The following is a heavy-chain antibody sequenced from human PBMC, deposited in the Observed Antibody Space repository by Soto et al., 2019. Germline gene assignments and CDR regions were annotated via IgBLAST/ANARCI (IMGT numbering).Heavy chain of an antibody. V-gene: IGHV3-30-3*01. CDR1: GFTFSSYA. Sequence: QVQLVESGGGVVQPGRSLRLSCAASGFTFSSYAMHWVRQAPGKGLEWVAVISYDGSNKYYADSVKGRFTISRDTSKKTLYLQMNSLRAEDKAVYYCARVAPTFRSSSSGVYFDYWGQGALVTVSS. D-gene: IGHD6-6*01. J-gene: IGHJ4*02. CDR2: ISYDGSNK. CDR3: ARVAPTFRSSSSGVYFDY.